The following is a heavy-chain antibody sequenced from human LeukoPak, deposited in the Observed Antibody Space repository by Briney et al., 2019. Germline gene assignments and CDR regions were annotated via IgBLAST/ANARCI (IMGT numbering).Heavy chain of an antibody. V-gene: IGHV1-46*01. CDR2: INPSGGCT. D-gene: IGHD6-19*01. CDR1: GYTFTSYY. J-gene: IGHJ4*02. Sequence: ASVKVSCKASGYTFTSYYMHWVRQAPGQGLEWMGIINPSGGCTSYAQKFQGRVTMTSDTSTSTVYMELSSLRSEDTAVHYCARGGGVAGTPYNPYDYWGQGTLVTVSS. CDR3: ARGGGVAGTPYNPYDY.